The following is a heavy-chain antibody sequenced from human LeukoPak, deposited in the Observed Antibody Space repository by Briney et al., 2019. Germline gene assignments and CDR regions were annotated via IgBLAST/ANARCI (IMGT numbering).Heavy chain of an antibody. V-gene: IGHV3-23*01. CDR2: ISGTGGST. Sequence: GGSLRLSCVASGFSFNNFGMSRVRQAPGKGLEWVLSISGTGGSTHYADSVKGRFTISRDNSKNTLYLQMNSLRAGDTAVYYCAKSSYYDSSGFYREYYFDYWGQGTLVPVSS. CDR1: GFSFNNFG. CDR3: AKSSYYDSSGFYREYYFDY. J-gene: IGHJ4*02. D-gene: IGHD3-22*01.